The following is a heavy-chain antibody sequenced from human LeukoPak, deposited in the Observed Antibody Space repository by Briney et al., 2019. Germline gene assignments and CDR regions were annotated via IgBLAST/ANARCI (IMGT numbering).Heavy chain of an antibody. Sequence: AASVKVSCKASGYTFTNYYMHWVRQAPGQGLEWMGIINPSGGTTTYAQNFQGRVTMTRDTSTTTVYMELSSLRYEDTAVYYCARLGDTGSYNWFDPWGQGTLVTVSS. CDR2: INPSGGTT. D-gene: IGHD3-10*01. CDR3: ARLGDTGSYNWFDP. V-gene: IGHV1-46*01. J-gene: IGHJ5*02. CDR1: GYTFTNYY.